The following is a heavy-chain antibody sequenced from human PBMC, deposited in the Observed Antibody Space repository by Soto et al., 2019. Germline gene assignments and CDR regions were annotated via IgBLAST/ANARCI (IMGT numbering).Heavy chain of an antibody. V-gene: IGHV1-46*01. CDR2: INPSGGST. Sequence: QVQLVQSGAEVKKPGASVKVSCKASGYTFTSYYMHWVRQAPGQGLEWMGIINPSGGSTSYAQKFQGRVTMTRDTSTNTVYMELSSLRSEDTAVYYCARAVTHYYYGMDVWGQGTTVTVSS. CDR3: ARAVTHYYYGMDV. CDR1: GYTFTSYY. J-gene: IGHJ6*02. D-gene: IGHD4-4*01.